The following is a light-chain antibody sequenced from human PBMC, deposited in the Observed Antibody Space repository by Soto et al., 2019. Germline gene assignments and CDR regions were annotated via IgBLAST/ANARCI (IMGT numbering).Light chain of an antibody. CDR1: QSVSSY. V-gene: IGKV3-11*01. CDR3: QQRSNWPT. CDR2: DAF. Sequence: EIVLTQSPATLSLSPGERATLSCRASQSVSSYLAWYQQKPGQAPRLLIYDAFNMATGIPASFSGSGSGTDFPLTISSLEPEDFEVYYCQQRSNWPTFGQGTKVDIQ. J-gene: IGKJ1*01.